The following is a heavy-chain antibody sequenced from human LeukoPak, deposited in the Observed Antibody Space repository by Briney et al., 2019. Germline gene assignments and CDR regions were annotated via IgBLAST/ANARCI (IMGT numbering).Heavy chain of an antibody. CDR1: GGFISSPSYY. V-gene: IGHV4-39*01. Sequence: PSETLSLTCTVSGGFISSPSYYWGWIRQPPGKGLEWIGSIYNSGTTYYNPSLKSRVTISVDTSKNHFSLKLSSVTAADTAVYYCARHRTVAGPLYFDYWGQGTLVTVSS. J-gene: IGHJ4*02. CDR2: IYNSGTT. CDR3: ARHRTVAGPLYFDY. D-gene: IGHD6-19*01.